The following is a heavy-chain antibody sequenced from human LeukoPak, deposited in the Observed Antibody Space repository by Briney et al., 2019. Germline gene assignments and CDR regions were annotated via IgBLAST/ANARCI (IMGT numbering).Heavy chain of an antibody. J-gene: IGHJ5*02. CDR2: ISGSGGST. V-gene: IGHV3-23*01. D-gene: IGHD3-22*01. CDR3: AKVVIPLHEWDYYDSSGTADGARSLAGWFDP. Sequence: GGSLRLSCAASGFTFSSYAMSWVRQAPGKGLEWVSAISGSGGSTYYADSVKGRFTISRDNSKNTLYLQMNSLRAEDTAVYYCAKVVIPLHEWDYYDSSGTADGARSLAGWFDPWGQGTLVTVSS. CDR1: GFTFSSYA.